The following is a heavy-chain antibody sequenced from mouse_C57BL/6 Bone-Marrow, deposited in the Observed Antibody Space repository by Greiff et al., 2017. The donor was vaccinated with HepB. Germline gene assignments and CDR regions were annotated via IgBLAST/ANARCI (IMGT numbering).Heavy chain of an antibody. CDR2: IYPRSGNT. CDR1: GYTFTSYG. CDR3: ARPEYYGSSNKYFDV. D-gene: IGHD1-1*01. J-gene: IGHJ1*03. V-gene: IGHV1-81*01. Sequence: QVQLQQSGAELARPGASVKLSCKASGYTFTSYGISWVKQRTGQGLEWIGEIYPRSGNTYYNEKFKGKATLTADKSSRTAYMELSSLTSEDSAVYVWARPEYYGSSNKYFDVWGTGTTVTVSS.